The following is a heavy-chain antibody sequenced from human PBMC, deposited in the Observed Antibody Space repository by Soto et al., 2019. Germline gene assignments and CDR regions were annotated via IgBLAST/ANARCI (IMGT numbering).Heavy chain of an antibody. Sequence: QVQLAQSGAEERKPGASVKVSCEATGYTFTAYAMHWVRQAPGQSLEWMGWINPANGNTRYSQKFQGRLTIASDTSANTVYMELSSLTSEDTAMYYCTRSAISPYGGLIGPFDYWGKGNLVTVSS. D-gene: IGHD3-16*02. J-gene: IGHJ4*02. V-gene: IGHV1-3*05. CDR1: GYTFTAYA. CDR3: TRSAISPYGGLIGPFDY. CDR2: INPANGNT.